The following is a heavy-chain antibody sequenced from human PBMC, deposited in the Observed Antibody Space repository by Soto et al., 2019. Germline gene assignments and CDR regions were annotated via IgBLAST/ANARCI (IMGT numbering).Heavy chain of an antibody. Sequence: GGSLRLSCAASGFTFSSYAMHWVRQAPGKGLEWVAVISYDGSNKYYADSVKGRFTISRDNSKNTLYLQMNSLRAEDTAVYYCARPRGYYYYYGMDVWGQGTTVTVSS. CDR2: ISYDGSNK. V-gene: IGHV3-30-3*01. CDR3: ARPRGYYYYYGMDV. D-gene: IGHD5-12*01. CDR1: GFTFSSYA. J-gene: IGHJ6*02.